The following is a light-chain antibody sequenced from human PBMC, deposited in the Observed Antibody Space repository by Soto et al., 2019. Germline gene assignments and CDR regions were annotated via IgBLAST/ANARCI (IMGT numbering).Light chain of an antibody. CDR3: QQSYSSPPT. J-gene: IGKJ1*01. CDR1: QRIASY. V-gene: IGKV1-39*01. CDR2: AS. Sequence: DIPMTQSPSSLSASVGDTVTISCRPSQRIASYLNWYQQKPGKAPKLLIYASSLQSGVPSRFRGSGSGIDFTLTISSLQPEDFATYYCQQSYSSPPTFGQGTNLKI.